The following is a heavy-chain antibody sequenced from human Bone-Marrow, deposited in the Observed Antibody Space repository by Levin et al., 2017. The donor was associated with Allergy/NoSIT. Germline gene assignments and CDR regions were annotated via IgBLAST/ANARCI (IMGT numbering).Heavy chain of an antibody. CDR2: ITGDGRET. J-gene: IGHJ4*02. Sequence: LSLTCAASGFTFSRYWMHWVRQAPGKGLVWVSRITGDGRETNYADSVGGRFTISRDNAKNTLYLEMNSLRAEDTAVYYCARGGCSSTSCLDYWGQGILVTVSS. CDR3: ARGGCSSTSCLDY. V-gene: IGHV3-74*01. D-gene: IGHD2-2*01. CDR1: GFTFSRYW.